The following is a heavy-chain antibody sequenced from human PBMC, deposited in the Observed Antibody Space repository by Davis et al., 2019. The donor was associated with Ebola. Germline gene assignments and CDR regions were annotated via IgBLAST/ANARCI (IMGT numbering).Heavy chain of an antibody. J-gene: IGHJ3*02. V-gene: IGHV3-23*01. CDR3: AKDTSNIWFDM. CDR2: LGTSADT. Sequence: GESLKISCAASGFVFRNYVMSWVRQAPGKGLEWVSTLGTSADTYYADSVKGRFTISRDNSKNTLYLQMNGLRVEDTAIYSCAKDTSNIWFDMWGQGTNVTVSS. D-gene: IGHD2-2*01. CDR1: GFVFRNYV.